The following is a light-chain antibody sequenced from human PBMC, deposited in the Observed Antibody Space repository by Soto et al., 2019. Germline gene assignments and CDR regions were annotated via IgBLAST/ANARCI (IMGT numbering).Light chain of an antibody. V-gene: IGLV4-69*01. J-gene: IGLJ3*02. CDR2: LNSDGSH. CDR3: QTWGTGPWV. Sequence: QSVLTQSPSASASLGASVKLTCTLSSGHNTYAIAWHQQQPEKGPRYLMKLNSDGSHSKGDGIPDRFSGSSSGAERYLTIPSLQSEDEADYYCQTWGTGPWVFGGGTKLTVL. CDR1: SGHNTYA.